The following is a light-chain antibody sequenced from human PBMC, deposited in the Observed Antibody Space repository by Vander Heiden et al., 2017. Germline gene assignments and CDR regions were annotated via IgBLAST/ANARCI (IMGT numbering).Light chain of an antibody. J-gene: IGKJ5*01. CDR1: RSVSSTF. CDR2: GAS. Sequence: ETVLTQSPGTLSLSPGERATLSCRASRSVSSTFLAWYRQKPGQAPSLLIYGASSRATGVPDRFSGSGSGTDFTLTITRLEPDDIALYYCQQFGSSPLTFGQGTRLEIK. CDR3: QQFGSSPLT. V-gene: IGKV3-20*01.